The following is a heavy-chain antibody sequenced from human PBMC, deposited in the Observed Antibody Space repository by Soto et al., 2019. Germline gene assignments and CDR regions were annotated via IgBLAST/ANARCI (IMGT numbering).Heavy chain of an antibody. J-gene: IGHJ4*02. D-gene: IGHD5-12*01. V-gene: IGHV3-43*01. CDR1: GFTLYGYS. CDR2: ISWDGGST. Sequence: PWGSLRLSCGGSGFTLYGYSMQRGRQGPGKGLEWVSLISWDGGSTYYADSVKGRFTISRDNSKNSLYLQMNSLRTEDTALYYCAKPVDRGIGLYFDYRGQGTLVTVSS. CDR3: AKPVDRGIGLYFDY.